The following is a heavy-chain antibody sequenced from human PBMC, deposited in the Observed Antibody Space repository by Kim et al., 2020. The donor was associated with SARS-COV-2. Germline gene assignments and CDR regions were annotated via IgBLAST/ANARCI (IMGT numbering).Heavy chain of an antibody. CDR3: ASLMPNSGSPKAFDY. D-gene: IGHD1-26*01. CDR2: INHSGST. V-gene: IGHV4-34*01. Sequence: SETLSLTCAVYGGSFSGYYWSWIRQPPGKGLEWIGEINHSGSTNYNPSLKSRVTISVDTSKNQFSLKLSSVTAADTAVYYCASLMPNSGSPKAFDYWGQGTLVTVSS. CDR1: GGSFSGYY. J-gene: IGHJ4*02.